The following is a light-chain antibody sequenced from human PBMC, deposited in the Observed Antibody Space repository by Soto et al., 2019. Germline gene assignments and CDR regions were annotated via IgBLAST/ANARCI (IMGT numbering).Light chain of an antibody. CDR1: SSNIGSNY. V-gene: IGLV1-47*01. CDR3: AAWDDSLSGRV. J-gene: IGLJ1*01. Sequence: QPVLTQPPSASGTPGQRVTISCSGSSSNIGSNYVYWYQQLPGTAPKLLIYRTNQRPSGVPDRFSGSKSGTSASLAISGLRSEDEADYYCAAWDDSLSGRVFGTGTKLTVL. CDR2: RTN.